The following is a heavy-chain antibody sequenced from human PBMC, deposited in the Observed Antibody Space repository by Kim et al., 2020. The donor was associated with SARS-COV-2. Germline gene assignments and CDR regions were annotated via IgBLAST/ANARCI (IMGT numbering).Heavy chain of an antibody. CDR2: T. CDR3: ARDGSYYGFDY. D-gene: IGHD1-26*01. J-gene: IGHJ4*02. V-gene: IGHV1-3*01. Sequence: TKYSQKFQGRVTITRDTSASTAYMELSSLRSEDTAVYYCARDGSYYGFDYWGQGTLVTVSS.